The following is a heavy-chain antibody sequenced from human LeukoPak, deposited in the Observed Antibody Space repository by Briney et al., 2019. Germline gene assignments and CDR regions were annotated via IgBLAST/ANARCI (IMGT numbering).Heavy chain of an antibody. CDR1: VYSISSGYY. CDR2: TYHSGST. D-gene: IGHD3-10*01. J-gene: IGHJ3*02. Sequence: SETLSLTCAVSVYSISSGYYWGWIRQPPGKGLEWIGSTYHSGSTYYNPSLKSRVTISVDTSKNQFSLKLSSVTAADTAVYYCARGVPPDDAFDIWGQGTMVTVSS. CDR3: ARGVPPDDAFDI. V-gene: IGHV4-38-2*01.